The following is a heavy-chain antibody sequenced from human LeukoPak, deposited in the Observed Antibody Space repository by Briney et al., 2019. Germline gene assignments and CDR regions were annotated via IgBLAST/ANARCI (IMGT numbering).Heavy chain of an antibody. J-gene: IGHJ4*02. Sequence: SETLSLTCTVSGYSISSGYYWGWIRQPPGKGLEWIGSIYHSGSTYYNPSLKSRVTISVDTSNNQFSLKLSSVTAADTAVYYCASTPYYDSSGYLEYYFDYWGQGTLVTVSS. CDR3: ASTPYYDSSGYLEYYFDY. D-gene: IGHD3-22*01. CDR1: GYSISSGYY. CDR2: IYHSGST. V-gene: IGHV4-38-2*02.